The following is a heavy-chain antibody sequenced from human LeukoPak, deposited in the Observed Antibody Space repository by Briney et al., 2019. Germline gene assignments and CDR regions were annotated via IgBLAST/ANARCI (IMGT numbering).Heavy chain of an antibody. CDR2: IIPILGIA. V-gene: IGHV1-69*04. J-gene: IGHJ4*02. CDR3: ARDKGVIFQPTYYFDY. D-gene: IGHD3-10*01. CDR1: GGTFSSYA. Sequence: ASVKVSCKASGGTFSSYAISWVRQAPGQGLEWMGRIIPILGIANYAQKFQGRVTITADKSTSTAYMELSSLRSEDTAVYYCARDKGVIFQPTYYFDYWGQGTLVTVSS.